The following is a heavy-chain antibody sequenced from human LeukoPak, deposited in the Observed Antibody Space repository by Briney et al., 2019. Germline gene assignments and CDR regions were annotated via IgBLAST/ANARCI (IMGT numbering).Heavy chain of an antibody. CDR1: GGSFSGYY. D-gene: IGHD1-14*01. CDR3: ARHVNDGEPAFDY. Sequence: PSETLSLTCAVYGGSFSGYYWSWIRQPPGKGLEWIGEINHSGSTNYNPSLKSRVTISVDTSKNQFSLKLSSVTAADTAVYYCARHVNDGEPAFDYWGQGTLVTVSS. J-gene: IGHJ4*02. CDR2: INHSGST. V-gene: IGHV4-34*01.